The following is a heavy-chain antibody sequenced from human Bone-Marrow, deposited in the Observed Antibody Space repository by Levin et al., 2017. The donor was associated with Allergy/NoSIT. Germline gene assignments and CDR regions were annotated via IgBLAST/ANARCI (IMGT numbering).Heavy chain of an antibody. V-gene: IGHV3-74*01. CDR1: GFTFNTYW. CDR3: AKVNCDADCSGRDWYFDH. J-gene: IGHJ2*01. D-gene: IGHD2-21*02. CDR2: INGDGRRI. Sequence: QAGGSLRLSCAASGFTFNTYWIHWVRQAPGKGLVWVSRINGDGRRIYFADSVKGRFTTSRDNAKNTVYLQMNSLGAEDTAIYYCAKVNCDADCSGRDWYFDHWGRGTLVTVSS.